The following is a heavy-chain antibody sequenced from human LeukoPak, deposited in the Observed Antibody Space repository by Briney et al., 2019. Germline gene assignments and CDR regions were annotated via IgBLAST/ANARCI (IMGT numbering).Heavy chain of an antibody. J-gene: IGHJ6*03. CDR2: IYSGGST. D-gene: IGHD3-10*01. CDR3: ARDAPAYGSGSYYLVPYYYYYMDV. V-gene: IGHV3-66*01. Sequence: GGSLRLSCAASEFSVGSNYMTWVRQAPGKGLEWVSLIYSGGSTYYADSVKGRFTISRDNAKNSLYLQMNSLRAEDTAVYYCARDAPAYGSGSYYLVPYYYYYMDVWGKGTTVTVSS. CDR1: EFSVGSNY.